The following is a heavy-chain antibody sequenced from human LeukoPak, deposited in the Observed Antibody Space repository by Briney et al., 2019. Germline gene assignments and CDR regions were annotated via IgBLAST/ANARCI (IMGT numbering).Heavy chain of an antibody. Sequence: PSETLSLTCAVYGGTFSGYYWSWIRQPPGKGLEWIGEINHSGSTNYNPSLKSRVTISVDTSKNQFSLKLSSVTAADTAVYYCARVNKVYYDFWSGYREHNWFDPWGQGTLVTVPS. CDR1: GGTFSGYY. V-gene: IGHV4-34*01. CDR2: INHSGST. CDR3: ARVNKVYYDFWSGYREHNWFDP. D-gene: IGHD3-3*01. J-gene: IGHJ5*02.